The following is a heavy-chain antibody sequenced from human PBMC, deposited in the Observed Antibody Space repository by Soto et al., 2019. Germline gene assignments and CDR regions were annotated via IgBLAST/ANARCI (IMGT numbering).Heavy chain of an antibody. CDR1: GFSFSDYD. CDR3: AKYGSGTYYNVGLDGLDV. Sequence: EVQLLESGGGLVQPGGSLRLSCVASGFSFSDYDMIWVRQTPGKGLKWVSAISGSGGGTYYADSVKGRFTISRDRSGNTMYLQMNSLTVEDTAVYYCAKYGSGTYYNVGLDGLDVWGQGTTVTISS. V-gene: IGHV3-23*01. J-gene: IGHJ6*02. D-gene: IGHD3-10*01. CDR2: ISGSGGGT.